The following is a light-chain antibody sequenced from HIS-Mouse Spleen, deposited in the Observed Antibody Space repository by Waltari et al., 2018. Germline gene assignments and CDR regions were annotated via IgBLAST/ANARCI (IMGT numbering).Light chain of an antibody. V-gene: IGLV2-23*01. Sequence: QSALTQPASVSGSPGQSITLPCTGTSSDVGGYTLVSCYQQHPGKAPKLRIDEGSKRPSGVSNRFSGSKSGNTASLTISGLQAEDEADYYCCSYAGSSTVVFGGGTKLTVL. J-gene: IGLJ2*01. CDR3: CSYAGSSTVV. CDR1: SSDVGGYTL. CDR2: EGS.